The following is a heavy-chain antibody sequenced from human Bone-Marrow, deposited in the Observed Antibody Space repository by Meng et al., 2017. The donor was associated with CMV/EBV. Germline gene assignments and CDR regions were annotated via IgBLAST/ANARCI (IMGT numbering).Heavy chain of an antibody. V-gene: IGHV3-9*01. CDR3: AKDSTASPFD. CDR2: ISSNSGSI. Sequence: SLKISCAASGFTFDDYAMHWVRQAPGKGLEWVSGISSNSGSIGYADSVKGRFTISRDNAKNSLYLQMNSLRAEDTAVYYCAKDSTASPFDWGQGTRVTGSS. J-gene: IGHJ4*02. D-gene: IGHD3-16*01. CDR1: GFTFDDYA.